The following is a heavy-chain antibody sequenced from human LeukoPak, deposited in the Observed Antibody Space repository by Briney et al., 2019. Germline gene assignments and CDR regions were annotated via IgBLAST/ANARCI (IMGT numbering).Heavy chain of an antibody. Sequence: SGTLSLTCAVSGGSISSSNWWSWVRQPPGKGLEWIGEIYHSGSTNYNPSLKSRVTISVDKSKNQFSLKLSSVTAADTAVYYCARGYSSSWYPGMYYFDYWGQGTLVTVSS. CDR1: GGSISSSNW. CDR3: ARGYSSSWYPGMYYFDY. V-gene: IGHV4-4*02. J-gene: IGHJ4*02. D-gene: IGHD6-13*01. CDR2: IYHSGST.